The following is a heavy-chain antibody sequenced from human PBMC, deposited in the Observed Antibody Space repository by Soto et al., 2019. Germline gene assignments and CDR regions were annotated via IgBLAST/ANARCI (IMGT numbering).Heavy chain of an antibody. CDR3: YVRSEPAPESYYYYYGMDV. V-gene: IGHV5-10-1*03. CDR2: IDPSDSYT. D-gene: IGHD3-10*02. J-gene: IGHJ6*02. Sequence: EVQLVQSGAEVKKPGESLRISCKGSGYSFTSYWISWVRQMPGKGLEWMGRIDPSDSYTNYSPSFQGHVTISADKSISTAYLQWSSLKASDTAMYYCYVRSEPAPESYYYYYGMDVWGQGTTVTVSS. CDR1: GYSFTSYW.